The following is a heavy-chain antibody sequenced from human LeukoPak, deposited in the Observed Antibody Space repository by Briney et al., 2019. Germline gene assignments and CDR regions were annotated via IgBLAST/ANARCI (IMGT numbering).Heavy chain of an antibody. CDR3: SKPNAEGGPLGRAFDI. CDR1: GGPFSGYY. D-gene: IGHD7-27*01. J-gene: IGHJ3*02. Sequence: KSSETLSLTCAVYGGPFSGYYWSWIRQPPGKGLEWIGEIDHSGSTNYNPSLKSRVAISVDTSKNQFSLKLSSVTAAATAVYYLSKPNAEGGPLGRAFDIWGRGTMVTVSS. CDR2: IDHSGST. V-gene: IGHV4-34*01.